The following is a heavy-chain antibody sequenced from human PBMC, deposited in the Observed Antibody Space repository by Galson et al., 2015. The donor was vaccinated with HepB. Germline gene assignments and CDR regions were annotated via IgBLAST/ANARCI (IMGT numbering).Heavy chain of an antibody. D-gene: IGHD2-2*02. CDR2: ISSEVNSYAT. Sequence: SLRLSCAASGFTFSGSAMHWVRQASGKGLEWVGHISSEVNSYATTYAASVTGRFTISGDDLKSTAYLQMNSLKTEDTAIYYCTRIPLSNYYYYGMDVWGQGTTVTVSS. CDR3: TRIPLSNYYYYGMDV. J-gene: IGHJ6*02. V-gene: IGHV3-73*01. CDR1: GFTFSGSA.